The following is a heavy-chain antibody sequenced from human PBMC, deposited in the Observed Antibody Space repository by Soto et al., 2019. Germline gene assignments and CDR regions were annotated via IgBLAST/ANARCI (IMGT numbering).Heavy chain of an antibody. D-gene: IGHD3-3*01. CDR2: IYYSGCT. CDR1: GGSISSYY. V-gene: IGHV4-59*01. J-gene: IGHJ6*02. CDR3: ARGDYDFWSGYYYDMDV. Sequence: SETLSLTCTVSGGSISSYYWSWIRQPPGKGLEWIGYIYYSGCTNYNPSLKSRVTISVDTSKNQFSLKLSSVTAADTAVYYCARGDYDFWSGYYYDMDVWGQGTTVTVSS.